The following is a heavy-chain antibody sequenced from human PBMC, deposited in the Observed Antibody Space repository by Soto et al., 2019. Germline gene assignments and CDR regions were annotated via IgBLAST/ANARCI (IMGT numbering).Heavy chain of an antibody. J-gene: IGHJ4*02. CDR1: GGTFSSYT. CDR2: IIPILGIA. V-gene: IGHV1-69*02. Sequence: QVQLVQSGAEVKKPGSSVKVSCKASGGTFSSYTISWVRQAPGQGLEWMGRIIPILGIANYAQKFRGRVTITADKSTSTAYMELSSLRSEDTAVYYCARAEGYSYGYGFDYWGQGTLVTVSS. D-gene: IGHD5-18*01. CDR3: ARAEGYSYGYGFDY.